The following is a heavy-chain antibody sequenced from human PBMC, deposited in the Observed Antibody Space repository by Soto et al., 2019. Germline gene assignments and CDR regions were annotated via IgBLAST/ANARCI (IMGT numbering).Heavy chain of an antibody. V-gene: IGHV3-30-3*01. Sequence: GGSLRLSCAASGFTFSSYAMHWVRQAPGKGLEWVAVISYDGSNKYYADSVKGRFTISRDNSKNTLYLQMNSLRAVDTAVYYCARGTSQGQGQYYYYGMDVWGQGTTVTVSS. CDR2: ISYDGSNK. J-gene: IGHJ6*02. CDR1: GFTFSSYA. CDR3: ARGTSQGQGQYYYYGMDV.